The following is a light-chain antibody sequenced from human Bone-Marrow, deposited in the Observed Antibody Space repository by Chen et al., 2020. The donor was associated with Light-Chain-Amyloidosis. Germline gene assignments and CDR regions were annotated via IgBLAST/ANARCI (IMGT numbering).Light chain of an antibody. Sequence: QSALTQPASVSGSPGQSITISCTGTSSDVGGDNHVSWYQQHPEKAHKLMIYEVTNRPSWVPDRFSGSKSDNTASLTISGLQTEDEAYYFCSSYTITNTLVFGSGTRVTVL. V-gene: IGLV2-14*01. CDR2: EVT. J-gene: IGLJ1*01. CDR1: SSDVGGDNH. CDR3: SSYTITNTLV.